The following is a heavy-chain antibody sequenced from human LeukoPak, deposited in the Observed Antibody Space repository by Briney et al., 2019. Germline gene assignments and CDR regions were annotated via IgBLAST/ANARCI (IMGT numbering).Heavy chain of an antibody. Sequence: PSETLSLTCTVSGGSISSSSYYWNWIRQPPGKGLEWIGYIYYGGSTTYNPSLKSRVTIAVDTSKNQISLRLRSVTAADTGVYYCARRASTTGTTENEYWGQGTLVTVSS. CDR1: GGSISSSSYY. J-gene: IGHJ4*02. V-gene: IGHV4-61*05. D-gene: IGHD1-1*01. CDR2: IYYGGST. CDR3: ARRASTTGTTENEY.